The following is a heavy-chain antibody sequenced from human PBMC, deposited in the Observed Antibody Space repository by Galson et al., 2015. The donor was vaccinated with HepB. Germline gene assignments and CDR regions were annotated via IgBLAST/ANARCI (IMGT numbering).Heavy chain of an antibody. CDR2: FDPEDGET. CDR1: GYTLTELS. J-gene: IGHJ4*02. V-gene: IGHV1-24*01. D-gene: IGHD5-12*01. CDR3: ATLGNSGYDYHYYFDY. Sequence: SVKVSCKVSGYTLTELSMHWVRQAPGKGLEWMGGFDPEDGETIYAQKFQGRVTMTEDTSTDTAYMELSSLRSEDTAVYYCATLGNSGYDYHYYFDYWGQGTLVTVSS.